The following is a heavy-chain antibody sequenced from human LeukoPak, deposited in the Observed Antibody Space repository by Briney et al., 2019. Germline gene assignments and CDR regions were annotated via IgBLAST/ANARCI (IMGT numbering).Heavy chain of an antibody. CDR2: INHSGST. Sequence: PSENLSLTCAVSGYSISSGYYWGWIRQPPGKGLEWIGSINHSGSTYYNPSLKSRVTISIDTSKNQFSLNLSSVTAADTAVYYCSRGGNFAFWGQGTLVTVSS. CDR3: SRGGNFAF. V-gene: IGHV4-38-2*01. CDR1: GYSISSGYY. J-gene: IGHJ4*02.